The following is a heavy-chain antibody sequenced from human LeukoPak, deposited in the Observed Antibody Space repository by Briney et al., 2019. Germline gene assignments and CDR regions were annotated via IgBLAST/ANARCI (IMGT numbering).Heavy chain of an antibody. J-gene: IGHJ4*02. Sequence: ASVKVSCKASGYTFTGYYMHWVRQAPGQGLEWMGWINPNSGGTNYAQKFQGRVTMTRDTSISTAYMELSRLRSDDTAVYYCARAHYSSGWVLFDYWGQGTLVTVSS. CDR1: GYTFTGYY. CDR3: ARAHYSSGWVLFDY. CDR2: INPNSGGT. V-gene: IGHV1-2*02. D-gene: IGHD6-19*01.